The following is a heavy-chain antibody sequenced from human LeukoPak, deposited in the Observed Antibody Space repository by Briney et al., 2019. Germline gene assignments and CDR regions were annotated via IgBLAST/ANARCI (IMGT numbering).Heavy chain of an antibody. D-gene: IGHD3-3*01. CDR1: GFTFSSYG. Sequence: GRSLRLPCAASGFTFSSYGMHWVRQAPGKGLEWVAVISYDGSNKYYADSVKGRFTISRDNSKNTLYLQMNSLRAEDTAVYYCAKDHGVDFWSGEGDYFDYWGQGTLVTVSS. V-gene: IGHV3-30*18. CDR3: AKDHGVDFWSGEGDYFDY. J-gene: IGHJ4*02. CDR2: ISYDGSNK.